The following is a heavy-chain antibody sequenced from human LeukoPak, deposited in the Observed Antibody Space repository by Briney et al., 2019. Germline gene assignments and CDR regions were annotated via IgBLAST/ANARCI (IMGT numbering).Heavy chain of an antibody. CDR3: ASPTLGMIESDWLNP. Sequence: GGSLRLSCAASGFTFSDYSMNWVRQAPGKGLEWVSSISGRSSFIYYADSVKGRFTISRDNSKNTLYLQMNSLRAEDTAVYYCASPTLGMIESDWLNPWGQGTLVTVSS. CDR2: ISGRSSFI. CDR1: GFTFSDYS. D-gene: IGHD7-27*01. J-gene: IGHJ5*02. V-gene: IGHV3-21*04.